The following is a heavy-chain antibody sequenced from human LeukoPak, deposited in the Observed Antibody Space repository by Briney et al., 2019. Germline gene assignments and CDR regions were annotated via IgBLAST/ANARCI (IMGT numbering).Heavy chain of an antibody. CDR2: IVVYDGDA. V-gene: IGHV1-18*01. J-gene: IGHJ4*02. CDR1: GYAFTSFG. Sequence: ASVKVSCKASGYAFTSFGISWVRQAPGQGLEWMGWIVVYDGDANYAQKFQGRVTMTTDTSTNTAYMELRSLRSDDTAVYYCAVIRLGDLSLIDYWGQGTLVTVST. D-gene: IGHD3-16*02. CDR3: AVIRLGDLSLIDY.